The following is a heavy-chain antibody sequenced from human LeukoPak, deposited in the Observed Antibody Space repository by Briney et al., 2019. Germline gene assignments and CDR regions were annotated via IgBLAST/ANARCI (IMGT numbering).Heavy chain of an antibody. J-gene: IGHJ4*02. D-gene: IGHD5-12*01. CDR2: ISGGGSTI. V-gene: IGHV3-48*04. CDR3: AKAHLAATIMIELDS. Sequence: GGSLRLSCAASGFTFSGYGMNWVRQAPGKGLESISYISGGGSTINYADSVRGRFTISRDNAKNSVYLLMNSLRVDDTAVYYCAKAHLAATIMIELDSWGQGTLVTVSS. CDR1: GFTFSGYG.